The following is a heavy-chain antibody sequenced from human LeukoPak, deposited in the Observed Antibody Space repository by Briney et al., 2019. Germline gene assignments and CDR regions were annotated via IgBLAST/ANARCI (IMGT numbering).Heavy chain of an antibody. Sequence: SETLSLTCTVSGGSISSYYWSWIRQPPGKGLEWIGYIYYSGSTNYSPSLKSRVTISVDTSKNQFSLKLSSVTAADTAVYYCARSSYYYGADALDVWGQGTMVTVSS. V-gene: IGHV4-59*01. J-gene: IGHJ3*01. CDR3: ARSSYYYGADALDV. CDR2: IYYSGST. D-gene: IGHD3-10*01. CDR1: GGSISSYY.